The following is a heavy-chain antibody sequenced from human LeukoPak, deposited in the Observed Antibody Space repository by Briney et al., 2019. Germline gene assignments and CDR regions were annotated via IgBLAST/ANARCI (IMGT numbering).Heavy chain of an antibody. J-gene: IGHJ4*02. V-gene: IGHV3-30*02. CDR1: GFTFSNYG. Sequence: GGSLRLSCAASGFTFSNYGMHWVRQAPGKGLEWLAFIRYDGSIKYYADSVKGRFTISRDNSRNTLYLQMNSLRAEDTAVYYCAKDSIQGDTALDYWGQGTLVTVPS. CDR3: AKDSIQGDTALDY. D-gene: IGHD5-18*01. CDR2: IRYDGSIK.